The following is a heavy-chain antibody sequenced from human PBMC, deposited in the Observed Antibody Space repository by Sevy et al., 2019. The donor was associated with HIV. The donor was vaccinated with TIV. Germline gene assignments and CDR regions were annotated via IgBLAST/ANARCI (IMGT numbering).Heavy chain of an antibody. CDR3: ARAPPVVVVPGAPSWFDP. Sequence: SETLSLTCAVYGGSFSGYYWNWIRQTPGKGLEWIGEINHSGSTNYNQSLKSRVTISGDTSKNQFSLRLNSVTAADTAVYYCARAPPVVVVPGAPSWFDPWGQGTLVTVSS. D-gene: IGHD2-2*01. CDR2: INHSGST. J-gene: IGHJ5*02. V-gene: IGHV4-34*01. CDR1: GGSFSGYY.